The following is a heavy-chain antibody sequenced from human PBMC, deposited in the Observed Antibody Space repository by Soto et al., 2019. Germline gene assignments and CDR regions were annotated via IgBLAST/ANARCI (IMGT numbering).Heavy chain of an antibody. Sequence: SETLSLTCTVSGGSISSYYWSWIRQPPGKGLEWIGYIYYSGSTNYNPSLKSRVTISVDTSKNQFSLKLSSVTAADTAVYYCARGSHCSGGSCDYYYYYGMDVWGQGTTVTVSS. CDR2: IYYSGST. D-gene: IGHD2-15*01. CDR3: ARGSHCSGGSCDYYYYYGMDV. CDR1: GGSISSYY. V-gene: IGHV4-59*01. J-gene: IGHJ6*02.